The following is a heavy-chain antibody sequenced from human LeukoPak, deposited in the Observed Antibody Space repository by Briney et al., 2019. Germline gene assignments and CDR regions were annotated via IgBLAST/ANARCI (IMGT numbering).Heavy chain of an antibody. Sequence: AGESLKISCKGSGYSFTSYWIAWVRQMPGKGLEWMGIIYPGDSDTRYSPSFRGQVTISADKSISTAYLQWSSLKTSDTAMYYCARHEPALHGDYWGQGTLVTVSS. J-gene: IGHJ4*02. CDR3: ARHEPALHGDY. CDR1: GYSFTSYW. V-gene: IGHV5-51*01. CDR2: IYPGDSDT.